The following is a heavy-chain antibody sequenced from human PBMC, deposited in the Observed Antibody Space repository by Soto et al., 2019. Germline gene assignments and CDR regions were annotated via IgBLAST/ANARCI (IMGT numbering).Heavy chain of an antibody. CDR3: ASRRECGNDCYYKHYCGMDV. CDR2: VIPVLTTT. D-gene: IGHD2-21*02. J-gene: IGHJ6*02. CDR1: GDTFSSYI. Sequence: QVQLVQSGAEVKKPGSSVRVSCRSSGDTFSSYIVNWLRLAPGRGLEWMGRVIPVLTTTDYAQNFLCRVTISEDSSANSVYLNISSLMTEDTAVYYCASRRECGNDCYYKHYCGMDVWGQGSLVTVAS. V-gene: IGHV1-69*08.